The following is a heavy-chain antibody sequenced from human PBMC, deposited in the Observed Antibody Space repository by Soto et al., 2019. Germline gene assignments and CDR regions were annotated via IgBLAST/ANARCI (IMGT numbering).Heavy chain of an antibody. CDR1: GFTFGSYA. V-gene: IGHV3-23*01. J-gene: IGHJ4*02. D-gene: IGHD4-17*01. Sequence: VQLLESGGGLVQPGGSLRLSCAASGFTFGSYAMSWVRQAPGKGLEWVSAISGSGGSTYYADSVKGRFTISRDNSKNTLYLQINSLRAEDTAVYYCAKDALYGDAVYYFDYWGQGTLVTVSS. CDR2: ISGSGGST. CDR3: AKDALYGDAVYYFDY.